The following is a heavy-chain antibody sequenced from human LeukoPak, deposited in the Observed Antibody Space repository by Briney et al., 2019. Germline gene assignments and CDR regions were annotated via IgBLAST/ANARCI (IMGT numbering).Heavy chain of an antibody. J-gene: IGHJ4*02. D-gene: IGHD1-26*01. Sequence: GGSLRLSCAASGFTFSHYSMNWVRQAPGKGLEWVSSISSSSSYIYYADSVKGRFTVSRNNAKDSLYLQMDSLRAEDTAVYYCARVFSGTYLNYHHFDYWGQGTLVTVSS. V-gene: IGHV3-21*01. CDR1: GFTFSHYS. CDR3: ARVFSGTYLNYHHFDY. CDR2: ISSSSSYI.